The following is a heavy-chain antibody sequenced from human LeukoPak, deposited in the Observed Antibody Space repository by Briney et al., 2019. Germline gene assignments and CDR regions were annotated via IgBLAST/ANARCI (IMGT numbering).Heavy chain of an antibody. Sequence: SLRLSCAASGFTFSSYGMHWVRQAPGKGLEWVAVLSYEGSNKYYADSVKGRFTISRDNSKNTQYLQMNSMRREDTAVSYCAKESEPAAMLASSSYYYGMDVWGQGTTVTVSS. V-gene: IGHV3-30*18. D-gene: IGHD2-2*01. CDR2: LSYEGSNK. CDR3: AKESEPAAMLASSSYYYGMDV. CDR1: GFTFSSYG. J-gene: IGHJ6*02.